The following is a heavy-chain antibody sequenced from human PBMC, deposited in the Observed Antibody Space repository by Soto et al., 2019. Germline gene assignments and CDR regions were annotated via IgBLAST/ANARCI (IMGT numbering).Heavy chain of an antibody. CDR2: IIPILGTA. J-gene: IGHJ6*02. V-gene: IGHV1-69*13. CDR1: GGTFSSYA. Sequence: SVKVSCKASGGTFSSYAISWVRQAPGQGLEWMGGIIPILGTANYAQKFQGRVTITADESTSTAYMELSSLRSEDTAVYYCASYTPHLWQQLVRWGRGDYYYGMDVWGQGTTVTVSS. D-gene: IGHD6-13*01. CDR3: ASYTPHLWQQLVRWGRGDYYYGMDV.